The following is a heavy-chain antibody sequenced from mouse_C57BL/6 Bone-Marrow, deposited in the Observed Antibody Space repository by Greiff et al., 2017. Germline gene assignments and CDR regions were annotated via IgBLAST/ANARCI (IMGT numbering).Heavy chain of an antibody. J-gene: IGHJ2*01. Sequence: QVQLKQSGAELVKPGASVKMSCKASGYTFTTYPIEWMKQNHGKSLEWIGNFHPYNDDTKYNEQFKGKATLTVEKSSNTVYLELSRLTSDYSAVYYCAISSTFFYYFDYWGQGTTLTVSS. CDR2: FHPYNDDT. V-gene: IGHV1-47*01. CDR3: AISSTFFYYFDY. CDR1: GYTFTTYP. D-gene: IGHD5-1*01.